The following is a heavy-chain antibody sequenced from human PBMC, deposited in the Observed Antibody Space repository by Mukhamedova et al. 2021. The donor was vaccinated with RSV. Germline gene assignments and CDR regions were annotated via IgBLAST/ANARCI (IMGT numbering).Heavy chain of an antibody. CDR3: ARGLWLIGY. D-gene: IGHD5-18*01. CDR2: ISSNGGST. Sequence: GLEYVSAISSNGGSTYYANSVKGRFTISRDNSKNTLDLQMGSLRAEDMAVYYCARGLWLIGYWGQGTLVTGSS. J-gene: IGHJ4*02. V-gene: IGHV3-64*01.